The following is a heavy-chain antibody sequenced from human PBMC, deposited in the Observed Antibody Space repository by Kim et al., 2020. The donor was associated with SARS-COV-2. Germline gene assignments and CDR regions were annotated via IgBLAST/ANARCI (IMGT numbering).Heavy chain of an antibody. V-gene: IGHV4-59*10. D-gene: IGHD3-10*01. CDR2: GRA. J-gene: IGHJ4*02. Sequence: GRANYNPSLKSRVTMSVDMSKNLFSLKLSSVTAADTAVYYCAKYYGGVASWGQGTLVTVSS. CDR3: AKYYGGVAS.